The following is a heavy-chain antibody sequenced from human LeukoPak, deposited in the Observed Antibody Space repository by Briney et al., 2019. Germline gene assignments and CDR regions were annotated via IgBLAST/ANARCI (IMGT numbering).Heavy chain of an antibody. J-gene: IGHJ3*02. D-gene: IGHD3-16*01. CDR2: IYSGGST. CDR1: GFTVSSNY. Sequence: GGSLRLSCAASGFTVSSNYMSWVRQAPGKGLEWVSVIYSGGSTYYADSVKGRFTISRDNSKNTLFLQMNSLRAEDTALYYCARGRAITFGGIMLGAFDIWGQGTTVTVSS. V-gene: IGHV3-66*01. CDR3: ARGRAITFGGIMLGAFDI.